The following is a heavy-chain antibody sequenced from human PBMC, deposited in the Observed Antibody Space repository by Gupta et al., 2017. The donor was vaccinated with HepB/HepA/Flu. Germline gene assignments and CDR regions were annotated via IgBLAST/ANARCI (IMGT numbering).Heavy chain of an antibody. CDR3: ARENTAMVGY. Sequence: EVQLVESGGVLVQPGGSLRLSCAASGFTFCRYEMNWVRQAPGKGLEWVSYISSSGSTIYYADSVKGRFTISRDNAKNSLYLQMNSLRAEDTAVYYCARENTAMVGYWGQGTLVTVSS. D-gene: IGHD5-18*01. J-gene: IGHJ4*02. V-gene: IGHV3-48*03. CDR2: ISSSGSTI. CDR1: GFTFCRYE.